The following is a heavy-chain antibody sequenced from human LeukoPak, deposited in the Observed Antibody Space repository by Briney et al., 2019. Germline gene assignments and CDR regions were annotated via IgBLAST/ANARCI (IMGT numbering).Heavy chain of an antibody. J-gene: IGHJ4*02. D-gene: IGHD6-13*01. CDR2: IYYSGST. Sequence: SETLSLTCTVSGGSISSGGYYWGWIRQHPGTGLEWIGYIYYSGSTYYNPSLKSRVTISVDTSKNQFSLKLSSVTAADTAVYYCARAGQAGVYSSSWYYFDYWGQGTLVTVSS. CDR1: GGSISSGGYY. V-gene: IGHV4-31*03. CDR3: ARAGQAGVYSSSWYYFDY.